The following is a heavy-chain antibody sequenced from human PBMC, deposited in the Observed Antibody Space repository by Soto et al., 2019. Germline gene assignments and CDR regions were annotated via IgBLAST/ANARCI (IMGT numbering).Heavy chain of an antibody. V-gene: IGHV4-30-4*01. CDR1: GGTISSGDYY. J-gene: IGHJ4*02. CDR2: IYNSGST. D-gene: IGHD3-22*01. Sequence: SETLSLTPTVSGGTISSGDYYWSRIRLPPGKGLEWFGYIYNSGSTYYNPSLKSRVTISVDTSKNQFSLKLSSVTAADTAVYYCTTEASNYYNSSGYYCYWGQGTLVTVSS. CDR3: TTEASNYYNSSGYYCY.